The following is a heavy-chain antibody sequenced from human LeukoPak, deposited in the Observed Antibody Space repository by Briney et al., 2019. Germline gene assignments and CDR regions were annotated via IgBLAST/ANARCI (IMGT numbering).Heavy chain of an antibody. CDR1: GFTFSSYA. J-gene: IGHJ4*02. Sequence: PGGPLRLSCAASGFTFSSYAMHWVRQAPGKGLEWVALISYDESYKYYADSVKGRFTISRDNSKNTLYLQMNSLRAEDTAVYFCARVQWELLYPDYWGQGTLVTVSS. CDR2: ISYDESYK. CDR3: ARVQWELLYPDY. V-gene: IGHV3-30-3*01. D-gene: IGHD1-26*01.